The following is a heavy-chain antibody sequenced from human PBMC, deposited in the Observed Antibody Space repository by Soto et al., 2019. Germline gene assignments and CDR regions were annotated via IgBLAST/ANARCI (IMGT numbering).Heavy chain of an antibody. CDR3: ARENYYYGMDV. CDR1: GFTFSSYS. V-gene: IGHV3-48*01. Sequence: GGSLRLSCAASGFTFSSYSMNWVRQAPGKGLEWVSYISSSSSTIYYADSVKGRFTISRDNAKNSLYLQMNSLRAEDTAVYYCARENYYYGMDVWGQGTTVTVSS. CDR2: ISSSSSTI. J-gene: IGHJ6*02.